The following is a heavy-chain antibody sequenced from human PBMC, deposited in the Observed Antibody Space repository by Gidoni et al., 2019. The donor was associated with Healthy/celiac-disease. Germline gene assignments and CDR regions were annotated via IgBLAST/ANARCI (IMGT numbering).Heavy chain of an antibody. CDR1: GGSFSGYY. CDR3: ARVTDDYGGNPSDY. J-gene: IGHJ4*02. D-gene: IGHD4-17*01. CDR2: INHSGST. V-gene: IGHV4-34*01. Sequence: QVQLQQWGAGLLKPSETLSLTCAVYGGSFSGYYWSWIRQPPGKGLEWIGEINHSGSTNYNPSLKSRVTISVDTSKNQFSLKLSSVTAADTAVYYCARVTDDYGGNPSDYWGQGTLVTVSS.